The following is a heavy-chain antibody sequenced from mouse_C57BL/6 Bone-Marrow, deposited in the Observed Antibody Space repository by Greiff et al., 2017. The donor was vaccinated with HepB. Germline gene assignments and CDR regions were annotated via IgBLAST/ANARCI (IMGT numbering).Heavy chain of an antibody. CDR2: INPNNGGT. V-gene: IGHV1-26*01. CDR1: GYTFTDYY. J-gene: IGHJ1*03. D-gene: IGHD4-1*01. Sequence: EVQLQQSGPELVKPGASVKISCKASGYTFTDYYMNWVKQSHGKSLEWIGDINPNNGGTSYNQKFKGKATLTVDKSSSTAYMELRSLTSEDSAVYYCARCWDEDWYFDVWGTGTTVTVSS. CDR3: ARCWDEDWYFDV.